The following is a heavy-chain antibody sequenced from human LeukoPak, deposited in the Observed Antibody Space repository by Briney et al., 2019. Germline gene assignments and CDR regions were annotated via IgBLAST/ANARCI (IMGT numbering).Heavy chain of an antibody. CDR2: SYRSGST. CDR1: GYSLSSDYY. CDR3: ARVSTTVAVKY. D-gene: IGHD4-11*01. Sequence: SETLSLTCAVSGYSLSSDYYWGWIRQPPGKGLEWIGNSYRSGSTDYNPSLKSRVTISVDTSKNQFFLKLRSATAADTAVYYCARVSTTVAVKYWGQGILVTISS. V-gene: IGHV4-38-2*01. J-gene: IGHJ4*02.